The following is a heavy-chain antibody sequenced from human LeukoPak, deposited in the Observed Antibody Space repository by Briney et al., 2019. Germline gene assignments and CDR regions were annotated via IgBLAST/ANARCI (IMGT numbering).Heavy chain of an antibody. CDR1: GGSISSSSYY. D-gene: IGHD4-17*01. CDR3: ARSEMTTVTTGFGY. CDR2: IYYSGST. Sequence: SETLSLTCTVSGGSISSSSYYWGWVRQPPGKGLEWIGSIYYSGSTYYNPSLKSRVTISVDTSKNQFSLKLSSVTAADTAVYYCARSEMTTVTTGFGYWGQGTLVTVSS. J-gene: IGHJ4*02. V-gene: IGHV4-39*01.